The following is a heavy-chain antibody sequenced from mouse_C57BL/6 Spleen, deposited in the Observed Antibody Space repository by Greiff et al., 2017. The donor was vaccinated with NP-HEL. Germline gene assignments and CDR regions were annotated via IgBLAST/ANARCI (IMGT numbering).Heavy chain of an antibody. V-gene: IGHV1-64*01. CDR1: GYTFTSYW. J-gene: IGHJ3*01. CDR2: IHPNSGST. Sequence: QVQLQQSGAELVKPGASVKLSCKASGYTFTSYWMHWVKQRPGQGLEWIGMIHPNSGSTNYNEKFKSKATLTVDKSSSTAYMQLSSLTSEDSAVYYCASDYYGSSYRFAYWGQGTLVTVSA. D-gene: IGHD1-1*01. CDR3: ASDYYGSSYRFAY.